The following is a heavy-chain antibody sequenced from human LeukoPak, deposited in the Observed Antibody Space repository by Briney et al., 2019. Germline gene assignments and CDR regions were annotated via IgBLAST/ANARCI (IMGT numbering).Heavy chain of an antibody. J-gene: IGHJ4*02. CDR2: ISRGGSST. Sequence: GGSLRLSCAASGFTFSNNAMIWVRQAPGKGLEWVSTISRGGSSTYYADSVKGRFTISRDNSKSTLYLQMNSLRAEDTAVYYCVKDPAATAPFDYWGQGTLVTVSS. CDR3: VKDPAATAPFDY. CDR1: GFTFSNNA. D-gene: IGHD2-2*01. V-gene: IGHV3-23*01.